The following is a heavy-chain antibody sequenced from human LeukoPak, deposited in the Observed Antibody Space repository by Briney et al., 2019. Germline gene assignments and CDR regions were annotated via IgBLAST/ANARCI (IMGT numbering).Heavy chain of an antibody. CDR3: VRVKKVDTSIDY. CDR2: IYYTGSA. J-gene: IGHJ4*02. D-gene: IGHD5-18*01. Sequence: SETLSLTCSVSGGSISSSSYYWGWIRQPPGEGLEWIGSIYYTGSAYYNPSLKSRVTISIDMSKNQFSLKLSSVTAADTAVYYCVRVKKVDTSIDYWGQGTLVIVPS. CDR1: GGSISSSSYY. V-gene: IGHV4-39*01.